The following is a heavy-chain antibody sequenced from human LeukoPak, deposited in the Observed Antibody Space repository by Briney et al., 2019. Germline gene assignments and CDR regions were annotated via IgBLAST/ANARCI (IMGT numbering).Heavy chain of an antibody. J-gene: IGHJ4*02. D-gene: IGHD3-10*01. V-gene: IGHV3-23*01. Sequence: GGSLRLSCAASGFTFSSYGMSWVRQAPGKGLEWVSAISGSGGSTYYADSVKGRFTTSRDNSKNTLYLQMNSLRAEDTAVYYCAKEGSVLLWFGEFDYWGQGTLVTVSS. CDR3: AKEGSVLLWFGEFDY. CDR2: ISGSGGST. CDR1: GFTFSSYG.